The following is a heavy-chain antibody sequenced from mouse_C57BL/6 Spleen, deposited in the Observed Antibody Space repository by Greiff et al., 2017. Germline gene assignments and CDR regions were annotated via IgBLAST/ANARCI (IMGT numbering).Heavy chain of an antibody. CDR1: GYTFTSYW. CDR3: ARSQEKNYFGSRYEAVGY. Sequence: QVQLQQPGAELVRPGSSVKLSCKASGYTFTSYWMPWVKQRPIQGLEWIGNIYPSDSETHYNQKFKDKATLTVDTSSSTASMQLSSLTSEESEVYDCARSQEKNYFGSRYEAVGYWGQGTAVTVSS. CDR2: IYPSDSET. V-gene: IGHV1-52*01. J-gene: IGHJ4*01. D-gene: IGHD1-1*01.